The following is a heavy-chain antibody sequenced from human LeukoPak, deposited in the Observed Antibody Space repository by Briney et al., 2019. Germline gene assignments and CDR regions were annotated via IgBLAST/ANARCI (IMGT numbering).Heavy chain of an antibody. CDR2: LNAKSGDT. CDR1: GYTFTDNH. Sequence: GASVKVSCKPSGYTFTDNHVHWVRQAPGQGLEWMGWLNAKSGDTKYAQKFQGRVTMTRDTSIGTDYMELTSLTSADTAVYYCARDPYDGNYYFDYWGQGTLVTVAS. V-gene: IGHV1-2*02. D-gene: IGHD3-3*01. CDR3: ARDPYDGNYYFDY. J-gene: IGHJ4*02.